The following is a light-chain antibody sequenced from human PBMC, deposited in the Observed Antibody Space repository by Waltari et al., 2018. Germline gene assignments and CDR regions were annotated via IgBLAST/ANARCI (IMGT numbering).Light chain of an antibody. V-gene: IGLV2-14*01. CDR2: DVS. CDR3: SSYTSSGALWV. Sequence: QSALTQPASVSGSPGPSITISCTGTSSDGGGYNYVSWYQQHPGKAPKLMIYDVSNRPSGVSVRFSGSKAGNTGSLTSSGLQAKGEADYYCSSYTSSGALWVFGGGTKLTGL. CDR1: SSDGGGYNY. J-gene: IGLJ3*02.